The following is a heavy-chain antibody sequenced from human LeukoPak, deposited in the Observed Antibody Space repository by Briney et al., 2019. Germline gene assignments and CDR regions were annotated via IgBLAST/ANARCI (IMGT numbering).Heavy chain of an antibody. D-gene: IGHD3-16*01. Sequence: GGSLRLSCSASGWSFSDYDMNWIRQAPGKGLEWVSSISGLSTHIYYGDAVKGRFSISRDNAQNSVYLQMNSLGVEDTAIYYCGRAFPPLRTSSAGDLWGQGILVTVSS. V-gene: IGHV3-69-1*02. CDR2: ISGLSTHI. CDR3: GRAFPPLRTSSAGDL. J-gene: IGHJ4*02. CDR1: GWSFSDYD.